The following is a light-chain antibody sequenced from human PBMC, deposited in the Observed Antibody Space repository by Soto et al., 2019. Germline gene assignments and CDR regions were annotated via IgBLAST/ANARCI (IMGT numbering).Light chain of an antibody. CDR3: MQGTHWPPYS. CDR1: QSLVYSDGNTY. J-gene: IGKJ2*01. V-gene: IGKV2-30*01. Sequence: DVVMTQSPLSLPVTLGQPASISCRSSQSLVYSDGNTYLTWFQQRPGQSPRRLIYKVSNRDSGVPDRFSGSGSGTDFTLRISRVEAEYVGVYYCMQGTHWPPYSFGQGTKLEIK. CDR2: KVS.